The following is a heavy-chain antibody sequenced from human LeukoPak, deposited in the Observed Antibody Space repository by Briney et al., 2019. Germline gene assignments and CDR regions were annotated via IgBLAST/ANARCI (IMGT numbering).Heavy chain of an antibody. D-gene: IGHD5-18*01. CDR1: VASISNYY. J-gene: IGHJ4*02. CDR2: ISTSGST. CDR3: ASPRTSYRYTFDY. Sequence: PSETLSLTCAVSVASISNYYWSWIRQAPGKGLEWIGHISTSGSTNYNPSLKSRVSISLDTSNNRFSLNLNFVTAADTAVYFCASPRTSYRYTFDYWGPGALVTISS. V-gene: IGHV4-4*09.